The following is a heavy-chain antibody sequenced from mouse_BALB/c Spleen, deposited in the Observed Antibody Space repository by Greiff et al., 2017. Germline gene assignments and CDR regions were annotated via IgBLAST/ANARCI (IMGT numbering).Heavy chain of an antibody. Sequence: VKLQESDTELVKPGASVKISCKASGYTFTDHAIHWVKQRPEQGLEWIGYISPGNGYINYNEKFRGKATLTADKSSSSAYMQLISLTSEDSAVYFCKRSLGRFAYWGRGTLVTVS. D-gene: IGHD4-1*01. CDR2: ISPGNGYI. V-gene: IGHV1S53*03. CDR3: KRSLGRFAY. J-gene: IGHJ3*01. CDR1: GYTFTDHA.